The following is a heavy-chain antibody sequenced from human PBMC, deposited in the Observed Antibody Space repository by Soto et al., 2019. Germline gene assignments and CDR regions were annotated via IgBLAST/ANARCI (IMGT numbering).Heavy chain of an antibody. Sequence: PSETPSLTRTVSCGSINSGGFYWSLIRQHPGKGLEWIGYIYYSGSTYYNPSLKSRVTISVDTSKNQFSLKLSSVTAADMAVYYCARGFAPTYYYDSSGYPFDDWGQGTLVTVSS. CDR3: ARGFAPTYYYDSSGYPFDD. J-gene: IGHJ4*02. V-gene: IGHV4-31*03. D-gene: IGHD3-22*01. CDR2: IYYSGST. CDR1: CGSINSGGFY.